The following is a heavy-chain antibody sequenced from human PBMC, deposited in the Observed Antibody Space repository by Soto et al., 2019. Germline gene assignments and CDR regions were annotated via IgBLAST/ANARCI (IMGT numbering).Heavy chain of an antibody. D-gene: IGHD3-22*01. CDR1: GFTFSSYG. Sequence: GGSLRLSCAASGFTFSSYGMHWVRQAPGKGLEWVAVIWYDGSNKYYADSVKGRFTISRDNSKNTLYLQMNSLRAEDTAVYYCARDYDSSGYYSSYFDYWGQGTLVTVSS. CDR2: IWYDGSNK. CDR3: ARDYDSSGYYSSYFDY. V-gene: IGHV3-33*01. J-gene: IGHJ4*02.